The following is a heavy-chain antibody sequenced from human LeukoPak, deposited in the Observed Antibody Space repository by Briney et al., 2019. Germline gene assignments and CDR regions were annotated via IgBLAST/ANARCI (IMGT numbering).Heavy chain of an antibody. CDR2: ISYNGSKK. V-gene: IGHV3-30*04. Sequence: GGSLTLSCAASEFTFSSYAMHWVRQAPGKRLEWVARISYNGSKKYYADCVKGRFTISRDNSKNTLYLQMTSLRSEDTAVYYCGELRITLIGGVWGKGTTVTISS. CDR1: EFTFSSYA. D-gene: IGHD3-10*02. CDR3: GELRITLIGGV. J-gene: IGHJ6*04.